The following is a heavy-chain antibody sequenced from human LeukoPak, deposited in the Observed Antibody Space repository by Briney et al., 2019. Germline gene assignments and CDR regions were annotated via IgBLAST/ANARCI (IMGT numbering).Heavy chain of an antibody. V-gene: IGHV3-48*01. J-gene: IGHJ4*02. Sequence: GGSLRLSCAASGFTFSTYSMNWVRQAPGKGLEWVSYISSSGSTIYYADSVKGRFTISRDNSKNTLYLQMNSLRAEDTAVYYCAREHETSGGNQFDYWGQGTLVTVSS. D-gene: IGHD4-23*01. CDR2: ISSSGSTI. CDR1: GFTFSTYS. CDR3: AREHETSGGNQFDY.